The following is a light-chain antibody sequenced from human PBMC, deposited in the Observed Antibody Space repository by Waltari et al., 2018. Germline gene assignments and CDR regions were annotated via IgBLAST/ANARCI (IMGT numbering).Light chain of an antibody. CDR2: KND. J-gene: IGLJ3*02. CDR3: QSYDRPLRSWV. V-gene: IGLV1-40*01. CDR1: SSNIGADYD. Sequence: QAVLTQPPSVSGAPGQRVTISCTGSSSNIGADYDVHWYQQLPGKTPKLIIYKNDKRPAGFPVRVSGSKSGTSGAVAITGRQADDEADYYCQSYDRPLRSWVFGGGTKLTVL.